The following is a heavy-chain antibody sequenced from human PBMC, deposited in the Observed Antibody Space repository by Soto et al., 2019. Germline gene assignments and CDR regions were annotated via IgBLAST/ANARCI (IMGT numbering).Heavy chain of an antibody. CDR2: IATYNSNK. Sequence: HLVQYGPEVKKPGASVTVSCKTSGDTFTNFGLSWVRQAPGQGLEWMGWIATYNSNKNYAQKFQGRLTLTTDTSTRTGYMELKSLEYDDTAVYDCARVLRGVVNWFDPWGQGTLVTVSS. D-gene: IGHD3-10*01. V-gene: IGHV1-18*01. CDR1: GDTFTNFG. J-gene: IGHJ5*02. CDR3: ARVLRGVVNWFDP.